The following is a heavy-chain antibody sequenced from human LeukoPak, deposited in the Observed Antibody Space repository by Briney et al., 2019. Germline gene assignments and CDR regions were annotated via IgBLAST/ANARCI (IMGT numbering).Heavy chain of an antibody. CDR1: GYTFTDYY. CDR2: MNPNSGGT. V-gene: IGHV1-2*02. J-gene: IGHJ4*02. D-gene: IGHD3-16*01. Sequence: ASVKVSCKASGYTFTDYYIHWVRQAPGQGLEWMAWMNPNSGGTSYAQKFQGRVTLTRDTSISTVYMELSSLRSEDTAVYYCARVLQGGYFDYWGQGTLVTVSS. CDR3: ARVLQGGYFDY.